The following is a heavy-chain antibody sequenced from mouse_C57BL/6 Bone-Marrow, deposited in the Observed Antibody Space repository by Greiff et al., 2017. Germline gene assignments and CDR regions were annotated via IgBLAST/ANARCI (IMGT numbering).Heavy chain of an antibody. CDR1: GFSLTSYG. Sequence: VQRLESGPGLVQPSQSLSITCTVSGFSLTSYGVHWVRQSPGKGLEWLGVIWSGGSTDYNAAFISRLSISKDNSKSQVFFKMNSLQADDTAIYYCARNRPYYYGSSYYYFDFWGQGTTLTVAS. CDR3: ARNRPYYYGSSYYYFDF. D-gene: IGHD1-1*01. CDR2: IWSGGST. J-gene: IGHJ2*01. V-gene: IGHV2-2*01.